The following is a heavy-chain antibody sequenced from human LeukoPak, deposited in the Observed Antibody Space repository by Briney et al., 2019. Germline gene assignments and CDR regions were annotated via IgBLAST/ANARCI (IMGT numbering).Heavy chain of an antibody. CDR1: GHSISSGYY. D-gene: IGHD3-16*02. V-gene: IGHV4-38-2*01. J-gene: IGHJ4*02. Sequence: SETLSLTCAVSGHSISSGYYWGWIRQPPGKGLEWIGSIYHSGSTYYNPSLKSRVTISVDTSKNQFSLKLSSVTAADTAMYYCARQPSNYDYVWGSYRTHLNFDYWGQGTLVTVSS. CDR2: IYHSGST. CDR3: ARQPSNYDYVWGSYRTHLNFDY.